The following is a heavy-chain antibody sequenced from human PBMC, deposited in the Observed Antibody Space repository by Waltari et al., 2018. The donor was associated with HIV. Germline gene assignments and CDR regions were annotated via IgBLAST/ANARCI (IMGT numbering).Heavy chain of an antibody. D-gene: IGHD3-3*01. Sequence: EVQLVESGGGSVQPGRSLSLSCPAPGIPFADYGFDWVRQPPGKGLEWVSGISWNSGDIAYADSVKGRFTISRDNTKNSLFLQMNSVRVEDTALYYCVKDGASTIFGVLNGMDVWGQGTTVTVSS. CDR2: ISWNSGDI. J-gene: IGHJ6*02. CDR1: GIPFADYG. CDR3: VKDGASTIFGVLNGMDV. V-gene: IGHV3-9*01.